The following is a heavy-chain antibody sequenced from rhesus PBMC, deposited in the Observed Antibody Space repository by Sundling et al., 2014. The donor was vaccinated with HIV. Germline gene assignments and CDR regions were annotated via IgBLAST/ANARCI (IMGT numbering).Heavy chain of an antibody. Sequence: QVQLQESGPGLVTPSETLSLTCAVSGYSISSGYYWNWIRQPPGKGLEWIGSIYGSGGSNYLNPSLKSRVTLSVDTSKNQFSLKLSSVTAADTAVYYCAIERGCGGIYCYDGLDSWGQGVVVTVSS. D-gene: IGHD2-27*01. CDR3: AIERGCGGIYCYDGLDS. CDR2: IYGSGGSN. J-gene: IGHJ6*01. V-gene: IGHV4-127*01. CDR1: GYSISSGYY.